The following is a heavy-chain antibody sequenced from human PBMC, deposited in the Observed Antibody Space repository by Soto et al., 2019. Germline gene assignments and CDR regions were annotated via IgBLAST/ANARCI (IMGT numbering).Heavy chain of an antibody. D-gene: IGHD3-22*01. Sequence: TGGSLRLSCAASGFTFSSYAMHWVRQAPGKGLEWVAVISYDGSNKYYADSVKGRFTISRDNSKNTLYLQMNSLRAEDTAVYYCARDRMRRGGYYDSSGPPHYFDYWGQGALVTVSS. CDR3: ARDRMRRGGYYDSSGPPHYFDY. CDR1: GFTFSSYA. V-gene: IGHV3-30-3*01. CDR2: ISYDGSNK. J-gene: IGHJ4*02.